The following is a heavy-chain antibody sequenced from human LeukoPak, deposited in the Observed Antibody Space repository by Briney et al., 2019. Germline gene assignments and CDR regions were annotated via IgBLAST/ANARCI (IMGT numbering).Heavy chain of an antibody. J-gene: IGHJ4*02. CDR1: GFTFSSYA. CDR3: AKPVRGSNRPYYFDY. D-gene: IGHD1-26*01. V-gene: IGHV3-23*01. Sequence: QTGGSLRLSCAASGFTFSSYAMSWVRQAPGKGLEWVSAISGSGGSTFYADSVKGRFTISRDNSKNTLYLQMNSLRAEDTAVYYCAKPVRGSNRPYYFDYWGQGTLVTVSS. CDR2: ISGSGGST.